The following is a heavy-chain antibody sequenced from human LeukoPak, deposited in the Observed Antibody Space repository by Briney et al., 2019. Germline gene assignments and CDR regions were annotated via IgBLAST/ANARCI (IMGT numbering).Heavy chain of an antibody. CDR2: IKTDGSEK. D-gene: IGHD3-9*01. CDR3: ARDYTGYFP. Sequence: PGGSLRLSCVASGFTFSSYWMSWVRQAPGKGLEWVANIKTDGSEKYYVDSVKGQFTISRDNAKNSLYLQMNSLRAEDTAVYYCARDYTGYFPWGQGTLVIVSS. CDR1: GFTFSSYW. J-gene: IGHJ5*02. V-gene: IGHV3-7*03.